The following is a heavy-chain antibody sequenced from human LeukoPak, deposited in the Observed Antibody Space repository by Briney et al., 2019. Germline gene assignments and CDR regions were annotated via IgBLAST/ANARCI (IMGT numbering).Heavy chain of an antibody. D-gene: IGHD2-15*01. J-gene: IGHJ3*02. V-gene: IGHV3-53*01. CDR1: GFTFSSYS. CDR3: AREVKDWALGDAFDI. Sequence: GSLRLSCAASGFTFSSYSMNWVRQAPGKGLEWVSVIYSGGSTYYADSVKGRFTISRDNSKNTLYLQMNSLRAEDTAVYYCAREVKDWALGDAFDIWGQGTMVTVSS. CDR2: IYSGGST.